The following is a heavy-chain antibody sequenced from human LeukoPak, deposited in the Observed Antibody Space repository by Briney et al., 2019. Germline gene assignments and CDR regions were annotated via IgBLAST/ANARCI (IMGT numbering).Heavy chain of an antibody. V-gene: IGHV4-31*03. CDR1: GGSISSGGYY. Sequence: SQTLPLTCTVSGGSISSGGYYWSWIRQHPGKGLEWIGYIYYSGSTYYNPSLKGRVTISVDTSKNQFSLKLSSVTAADTAVYYCASRPYLRDGSSWYDWFDPWGQGTLVTVSS. CDR2: IYYSGST. CDR3: ASRPYLRDGSSWYDWFDP. D-gene: IGHD6-13*01. J-gene: IGHJ5*02.